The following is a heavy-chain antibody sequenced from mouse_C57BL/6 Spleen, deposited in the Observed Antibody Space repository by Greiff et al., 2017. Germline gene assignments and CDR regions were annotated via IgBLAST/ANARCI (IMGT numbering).Heavy chain of an antibody. J-gene: IGHJ4*01. Sequence: QVQLKQSGPGLVQPSQSLSITCTASGFSLTSYGVHWVRQSPGEGLEWLGVIWSGGSTDYNAAFISRLSTSKDNSKSQVFFKMNSLQADDKAIYYCARNSHYAMDYWGQGTSVTVSS. CDR2: IWSGGST. CDR1: GFSLTSYG. CDR3: ARNSHYAMDY. V-gene: IGHV2-2*01.